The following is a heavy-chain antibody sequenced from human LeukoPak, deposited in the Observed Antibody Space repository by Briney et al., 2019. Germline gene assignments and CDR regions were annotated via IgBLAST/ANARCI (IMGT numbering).Heavy chain of an antibody. CDR3: ARGGRGGGSHNHFDY. CDR2: INHSGST. D-gene: IGHD2-15*01. V-gene: IGHV4-34*01. J-gene: IGHJ4*02. Sequence: SETLSLTCAVYGGSFSGYYWSWIRQPPGKGLEWIGEINHSGSTNYNPSLKSRVTISVDTSKNQFSLKLSSVTAADTAVYYCARGGRGGGSHNHFDYWGQGTLVAVSS. CDR1: GGSFSGYY.